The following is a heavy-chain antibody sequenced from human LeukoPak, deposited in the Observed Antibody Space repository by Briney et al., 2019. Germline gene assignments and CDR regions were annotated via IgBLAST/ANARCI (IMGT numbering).Heavy chain of an antibody. J-gene: IGHJ4*02. Sequence: SETLSLTCTVSGGSISSGSYYWSWIRQPAGKGLEWIGRIYTSGSTNYNPSLKSRGTISVDTSKNQFSLKLSSVTAADTAVYYCARDQWGSGRRFDYWGQGTLVTVSS. D-gene: IGHD3-16*01. CDR2: IYTSGST. V-gene: IGHV4-61*02. CDR3: ARDQWGSGRRFDY. CDR1: GGSISSGSYY.